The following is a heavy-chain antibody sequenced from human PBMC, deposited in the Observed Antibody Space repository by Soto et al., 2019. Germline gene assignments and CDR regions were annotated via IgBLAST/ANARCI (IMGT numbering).Heavy chain of an antibody. CDR2: INAGNGNT. D-gene: IGHD3-3*01. Sequence: ASVKVSCKASGYTFTSYAMHWVRQAPGQRLEWMGWINAGNGNTKYSQKFQGRVTITRDKSTSTAYMELSSLRSEDTAVYYCARGDFWSGYTINSAEQDQHSCPATLVTVS. CDR3: ARGDFWSGYTINSAEQDQH. J-gene: IGHJ1*01. CDR1: GYTFTSYA. V-gene: IGHV1-3*01.